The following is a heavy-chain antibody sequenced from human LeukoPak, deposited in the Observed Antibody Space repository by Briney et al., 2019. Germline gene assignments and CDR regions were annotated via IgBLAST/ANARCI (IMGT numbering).Heavy chain of an antibody. CDR1: GFTFSNYY. V-gene: IGHV3-11*01. D-gene: IGHD3-22*01. CDR3: ARVPGASYYDSSGYYCDN. Sequence: PGGSLRLSCAASGFTFSNYYMSWIRQAPGKGREWISYIGSNDYPIYYADSVKGRFTISRDNTKNSLYLQMNSLKADDTAVYYCARVPGASYYDSSGYYCDNWGQGTLVTVS. CDR2: IGSNDYPI. J-gene: IGHJ4*02.